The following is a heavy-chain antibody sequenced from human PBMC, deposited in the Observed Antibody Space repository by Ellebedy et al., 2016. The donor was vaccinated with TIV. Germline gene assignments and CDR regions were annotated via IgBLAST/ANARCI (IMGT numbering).Heavy chain of an antibody. CDR3: ARVADFWSGYYETRYGMDV. J-gene: IGHJ6*02. Sequence: AASVKVSCKASGYTFTSYGISWVRQAPGQGLEWMGWISAYNGNTNYAQKLPGRVTMTTDTSTSTAYMELRSLRSDDTAVYYCARVADFWSGYYETRYGMDVWGQGTTVTVSS. CDR2: ISAYNGNT. CDR1: GYTFTSYG. D-gene: IGHD3-3*01. V-gene: IGHV1-18*01.